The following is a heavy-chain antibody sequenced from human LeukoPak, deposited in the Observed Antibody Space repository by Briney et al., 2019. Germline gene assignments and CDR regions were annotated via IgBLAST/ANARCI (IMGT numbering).Heavy chain of an antibody. V-gene: IGHV3-30*02. Sequence: GGSLRLSCAASGFTFSSYGMHWVRQAPGKGLEWVAFIRYDGSNKYYADSVKGRFTISRDNSKNTLYLQMNSLRAEDTAVYYCAKAHLVVPAAAVSYYYYMDVWGKGTTVTVSS. D-gene: IGHD2-2*01. J-gene: IGHJ6*03. CDR3: AKAHLVVPAAAVSYYYYMDV. CDR2: IRYDGSNK. CDR1: GFTFSSYG.